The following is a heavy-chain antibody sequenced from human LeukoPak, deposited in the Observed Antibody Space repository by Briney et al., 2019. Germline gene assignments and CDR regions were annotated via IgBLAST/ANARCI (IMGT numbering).Heavy chain of an antibody. CDR2: IKGGGGDP. CDR3: AKGGHDSNPFYW. V-gene: IGHV3-23*01. J-gene: IGHJ4*02. Sequence: PGGSLRLSCAASGFTSSTYAMGWVRQAPGKGLXXVSSIKGGGGDPFYADSVKGRFTISRDNSKSTLFLQLNSLRADDTAVYYCAKGGHDSNPFYWWGQGTLVTVSS. D-gene: IGHD2-15*01. CDR1: GFTSSTYA.